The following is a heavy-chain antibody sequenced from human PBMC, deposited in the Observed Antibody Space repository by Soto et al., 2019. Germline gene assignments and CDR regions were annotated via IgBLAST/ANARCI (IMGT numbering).Heavy chain of an antibody. J-gene: IGHJ4*02. Sequence: PGEPLKISCKGSGYSFTSYWIGWVRQMPGKGLEWMGIIYPGDSDTRYSPSFQGQVTISADKSISTAYLQWSSLKASDTAMYYCARFSDSSGYESHLAYWGQGTLLTVSS. CDR2: IYPGDSDT. D-gene: IGHD3-22*01. CDR1: GYSFTSYW. CDR3: ARFSDSSGYESHLAY. V-gene: IGHV5-51*01.